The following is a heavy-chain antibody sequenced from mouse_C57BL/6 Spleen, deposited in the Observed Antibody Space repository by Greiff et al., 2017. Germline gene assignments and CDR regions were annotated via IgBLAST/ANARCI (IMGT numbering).Heavy chain of an antibody. CDR1: GFTFSSYA. V-gene: IGHV5-4*01. J-gene: IGHJ3*01. Sequence: DVKLVESGGGLVKPGGSLKLSCAASGFTFSSYAMSWVRQTPEKRLEWVATISDGGSYTYYPDNVKGRFTISRDNAKNNLYLQMSHLKSEDTAMYYCAREMGYYSNSLFAYWGQGTLVTVSA. CDR2: ISDGGSYT. D-gene: IGHD2-5*01. CDR3: AREMGYYSNSLFAY.